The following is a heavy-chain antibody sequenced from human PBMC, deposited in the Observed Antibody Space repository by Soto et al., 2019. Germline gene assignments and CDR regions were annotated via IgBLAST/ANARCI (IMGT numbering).Heavy chain of an antibody. J-gene: IGHJ3*02. CDR2: ISAYNGNT. V-gene: IGHV1-18*01. D-gene: IGHD3-3*01. Sequence: QVQLVQSGAEVKKPGASVKVSCKASGYTFTSYGISWVRQAPGQGLEWMGWISAYNGNTNYAQKLQGRVTMTTDTSTSTAYMELRSLGSDDTAVYYCAANYYDFWSGYHNDAFDIWGQGTMVTVSS. CDR1: GYTFTSYG. CDR3: AANYYDFWSGYHNDAFDI.